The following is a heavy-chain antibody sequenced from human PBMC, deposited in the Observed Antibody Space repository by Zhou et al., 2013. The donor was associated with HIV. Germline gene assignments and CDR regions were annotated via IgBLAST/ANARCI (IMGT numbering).Heavy chain of an antibody. CDR1: GGTFSSYA. CDR2: IIPILGIA. CDR3: ALGIAARDNYYYYYYMDV. V-gene: IGHV1-69*04. Sequence: QVQLVQSGAEVKKPGSSVKVSCKASGGTFSSYAISWVRQAPGQGLEWMGRIIPILGIANYAQKFQGRVTITADKSTSTAYMELSSLRSEDTAVYYCALGIAARDNYYYYYYMDVWGKGTTVTVSS. D-gene: IGHD6-6*01. J-gene: IGHJ6*03.